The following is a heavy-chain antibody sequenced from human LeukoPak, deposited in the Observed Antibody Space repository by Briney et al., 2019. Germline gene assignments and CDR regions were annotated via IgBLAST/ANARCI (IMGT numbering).Heavy chain of an antibody. CDR1: GFTCSSYW. CDR3: ARGDCSSISCYHNWFDP. V-gene: IGHV3-7*01. D-gene: IGHD2-2*01. CDR2: IKQDGSEK. J-gene: IGHJ5*02. Sequence: PGGSLRLSCAASGFTCSSYWMSWVRQAPGKGLEWVANIKQDGSEKYYVDSVKGRFTISRDNAKNSLYLQMNSLRAEDTAVYYCARGDCSSISCYHNWFDPWGQGTLVTVSS.